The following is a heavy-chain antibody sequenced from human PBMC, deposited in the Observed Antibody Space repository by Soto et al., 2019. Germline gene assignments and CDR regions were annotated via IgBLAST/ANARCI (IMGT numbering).Heavy chain of an antibody. CDR2: IYHSGST. CDR3: ASLYCTNGVCFDY. D-gene: IGHD2-8*01. CDR1: GYSISSGYY. Sequence: SETLSLTCAVSGYSISSGYYWGWIRQPPGKGLEWIGSIYHSGSTYYNPSLKSRVTISVDTSKNQFSLKLSSVTAADTAVYYCASLYCTNGVCFDYWGQGTLVTVSS. J-gene: IGHJ4*02. V-gene: IGHV4-38-2*01.